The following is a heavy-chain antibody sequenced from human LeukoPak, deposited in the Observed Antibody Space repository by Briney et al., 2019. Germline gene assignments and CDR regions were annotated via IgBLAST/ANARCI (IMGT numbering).Heavy chain of an antibody. D-gene: IGHD3-16*01. CDR2: FYNSGRS. Sequence: SETLSLTCTVSDDSISDYYRGWIRQPPGKGLEWIGYFYNSGRSTYNPSLKSRVAISADMSKNHFSLKLNSVTTADTAVYYCTRGAGWLIDYWGQGILVTVSS. V-gene: IGHV4-59*01. J-gene: IGHJ4*02. CDR3: TRGAGWLIDY. CDR1: DDSISDYY.